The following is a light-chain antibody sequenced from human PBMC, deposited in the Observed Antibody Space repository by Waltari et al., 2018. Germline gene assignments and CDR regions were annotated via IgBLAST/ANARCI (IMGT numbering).Light chain of an antibody. CDR1: RSVLDTSKNKNF. CDR2: WAS. V-gene: IGKV4-1*01. J-gene: IGKJ2*01. CDR3: QQYYAAPYT. Sequence: DIVMTQSPDSLAVSLGGRATINCKSSRSVLDTSKNKNFLAWYQLKPGQSPNILIYWASTRESGVPDRFSASVSGTDFTLTISSLQAEDVAIYSCQQYYAAPYTFGQGTKVEIK.